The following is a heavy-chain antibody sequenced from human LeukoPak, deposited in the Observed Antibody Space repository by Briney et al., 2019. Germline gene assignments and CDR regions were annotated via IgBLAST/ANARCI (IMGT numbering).Heavy chain of an antibody. CDR3: ARDRVTMVRGVISSVDYYYYYYMDV. V-gene: IGHV4-61*02. CDR1: GGSISSGSYY. J-gene: IGHJ6*03. D-gene: IGHD3-10*01. Sequence: SETLSLTCTVSGGSISSGSYYWSWIRQPAGKGLEWIGRIYTSGSTNYNPSLKSRVTISVDTSKNQFSLKLSSVTAADTAVYYCARDRVTMVRGVISSVDYYYYYYMDVWGKGTTVTISS. CDR2: IYTSGST.